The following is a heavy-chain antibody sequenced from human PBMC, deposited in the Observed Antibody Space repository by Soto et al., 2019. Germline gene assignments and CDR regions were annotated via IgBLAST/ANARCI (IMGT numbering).Heavy chain of an antibody. CDR1: GYTFTSYA. CDR2: INPANGDT. J-gene: IGHJ6*03. Sequence: QVQLVQSGSEVKKPGASVRLSRKASGYTFTSYAVYWVRQAPGQRLEWMGWINPANGDTKYSQKFQDRVIVSRDTSASTAYMDLRSLRSEDTAVYYCARDTGYCSGGSCFLYYMDVWGKGTTVTVSS. CDR3: ARDTGYCSGGSCFLYYMDV. D-gene: IGHD2-15*01. V-gene: IGHV1-3*01.